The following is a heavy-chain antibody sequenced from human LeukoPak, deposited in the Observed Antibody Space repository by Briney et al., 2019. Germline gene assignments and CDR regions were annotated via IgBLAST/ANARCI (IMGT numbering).Heavy chain of an antibody. Sequence: GGSLRLSCAASGFTFSSYGMHWVRQAPGKGLEWVAVIWYDGSNKYYADSVKGRFTISRDNSKNTLYLQMNSLRAEDTAVYYCARDPKTTLEFDYWGQGTLVTVSS. CDR2: IWYDGSNK. V-gene: IGHV3-33*01. CDR1: GFTFSSYG. J-gene: IGHJ4*02. CDR3: ARDPKTTLEFDY. D-gene: IGHD2/OR15-2a*01.